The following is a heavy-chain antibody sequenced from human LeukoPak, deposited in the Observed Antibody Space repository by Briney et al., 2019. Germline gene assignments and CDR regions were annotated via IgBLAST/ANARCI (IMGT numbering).Heavy chain of an antibody. CDR1: GGSISSYY. J-gene: IGHJ4*02. D-gene: IGHD6-6*01. CDR3: ARVKPFTKWFESIAARPWFDY. Sequence: SETLSLTCTVSGGSISSYYWSWIRQPPGKGLEWMGYIYYSGSTNYNPSLKSRVTISVDTSKNQFSLKLSSVTAADTAVCYCARVKPFTKWFESIAARPWFDYWGQGTLVTVSS. V-gene: IGHV4-59*01. CDR2: IYYSGST.